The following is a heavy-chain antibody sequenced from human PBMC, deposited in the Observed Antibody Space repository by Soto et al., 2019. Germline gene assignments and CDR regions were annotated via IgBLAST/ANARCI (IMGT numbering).Heavy chain of an antibody. J-gene: IGHJ6*02. CDR3: AKRPFYGSGIPSYYGIEV. CDR2: ISGTGGGT. Sequence: EVHLLESGGGLVQPGGSLRLSCAASGFTFSNYAMTWVRQAPGQGLEWVSVISGTGGGTNNADSAKCRFTTSRDNSNNTLYLQRISLRAEDTAVYYCAKRPFYGSGIPSYYGIEVWGQGTAGTVSS. CDR1: GFTFSNYA. D-gene: IGHD3-10*01. V-gene: IGHV3-23*01.